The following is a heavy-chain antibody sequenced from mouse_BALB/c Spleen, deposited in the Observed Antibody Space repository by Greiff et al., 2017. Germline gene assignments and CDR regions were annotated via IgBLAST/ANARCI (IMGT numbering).Heavy chain of an antibody. V-gene: IGHV1S81*02. CDR2: INPSNGRT. CDR3: ASQVRKGLYAMDY. CDR1: GYTFTSYW. D-gene: IGHD2-14*01. J-gene: IGHJ4*01. Sequence: QVQLQQSGAELVKPGASVKLSCKASGYTFTSYWMHWVKQRPGQGLEWIGEINPSNGRTNYNEKFKSKATLTVDKSSSTAYMQLSSLTSEDSAVYYCASQVRKGLYAMDYWGQGTSVTVSS.